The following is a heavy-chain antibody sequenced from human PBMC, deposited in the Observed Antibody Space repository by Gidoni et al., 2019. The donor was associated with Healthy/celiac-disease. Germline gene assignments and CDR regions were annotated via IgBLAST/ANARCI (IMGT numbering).Heavy chain of an antibody. CDR3: AKDQYDFWSGYYAD. CDR2: ISYDGSNK. CDR1: GFTFSSYG. V-gene: IGHV3-30*18. D-gene: IGHD3-3*01. J-gene: IGHJ4*02. Sequence: QVQLVESGGGVVQPGRCLRLSCAASGFTFSSYGMHWVRQAPGKGLEWVAVISYDGSNKYYADSVKGRFTISRDNSKNTLYLQMNSLRAEDTAVYYCAKDQYDFWSGYYADWGQGTLVTVSS.